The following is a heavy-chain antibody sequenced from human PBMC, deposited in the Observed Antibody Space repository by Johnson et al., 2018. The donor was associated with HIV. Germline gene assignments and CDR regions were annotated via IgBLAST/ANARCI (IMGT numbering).Heavy chain of an antibody. D-gene: IGHD3-16*01. V-gene: IGHV3-66*01. CDR1: GFTVSSNY. CDR3: ALERGGDSAFDF. J-gene: IGHJ3*01. Sequence: VQLVESGGGLVQPGGSLRLSCAASGFTVSSNYMSWVRQAPGKGLEWVSVIYSGGSTYYADSVKGRFTISRDNSKNSLYLQMNSLRAEDTALYYCALERGGDSAFDFWCQGTMVTVSS. CDR2: IYSGGST.